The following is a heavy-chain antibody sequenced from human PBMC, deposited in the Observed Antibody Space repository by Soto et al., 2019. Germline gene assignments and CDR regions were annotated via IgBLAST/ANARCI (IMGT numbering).Heavy chain of an antibody. CDR2: ISSNGEST. J-gene: IGHJ3*01. V-gene: IGHV3-23*01. CDR3: TKALYCSSASCYSGGDSFHV. Sequence: PGRCLRLSCIAPGFNLRSYAMSWVRQAPGKGLEWVSMISSNGESTYRTGARYYADAVGSRFTTSSDNSKNTLYLQMSSLSADDTAVYFCTKALYCSSASCYSGGDSFHVWGQGTMVTVSS. CDR1: GFNLRSYA. D-gene: IGHD2-2*01.